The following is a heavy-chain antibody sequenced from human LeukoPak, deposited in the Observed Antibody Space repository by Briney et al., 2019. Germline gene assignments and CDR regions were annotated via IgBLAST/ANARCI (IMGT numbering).Heavy chain of an antibody. J-gene: IGHJ5*02. CDR2: IIPIFGTA. V-gene: IGHV1-69*05. CDR1: GGTFSSYA. CDR3: ARGRALRKWFDP. Sequence: SVKVSCKTSGGTFSSYAISWVRQAPGQGLEWMGGIIPIFGTANYAQKFQGRVTITTDESTSTAYMELSSLRSEDTAVYYCARGRALRKWFDPWGQGTLVTVSS.